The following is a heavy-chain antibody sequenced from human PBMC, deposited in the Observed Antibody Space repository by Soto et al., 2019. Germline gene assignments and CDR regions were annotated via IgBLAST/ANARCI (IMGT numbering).Heavy chain of an antibody. D-gene: IGHD5-12*01. Sequence: PGESLKLSCKRSGYTFTSYWIGWVRQMPGKGLEWMGIIYPGDSDTRYSPSFQGQVTISADKSISTAYLQWSSLKASDTAIYYCARRRGYDYDYWGQGTLVTVSS. CDR2: IYPGDSDT. V-gene: IGHV5-51*01. J-gene: IGHJ4*02. CDR1: GYTFTSYW. CDR3: ARRRGYDYDY.